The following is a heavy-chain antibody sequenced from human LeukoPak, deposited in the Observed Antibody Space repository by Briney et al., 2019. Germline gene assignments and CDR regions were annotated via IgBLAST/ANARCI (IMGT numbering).Heavy chain of an antibody. CDR3: ARGRGVGV. J-gene: IGHJ6*04. D-gene: IGHD5-12*01. V-gene: IGHV3-7*01. CDR1: GFTFTDYW. Sequence: GGSLRLSCAASGFTFTDYWMTWVRQAPGKGLEWVANINRDGSEKYYVDSVKGRFTISRDNAKDSLYLQMNSLRAEDTAVFYCARGRGVGVWGKGTTVTVSS. CDR2: INRDGSEK.